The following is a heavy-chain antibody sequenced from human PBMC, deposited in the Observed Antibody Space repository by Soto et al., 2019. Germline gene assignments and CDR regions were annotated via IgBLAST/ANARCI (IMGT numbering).Heavy chain of an antibody. CDR2: ISSNGGST. V-gene: IGHV3-64*01. CDR1: GFTFSSYA. D-gene: IGHD6-19*01. Sequence: GGSLRLSCAASGFTFSSYAMHWVRQAPGKGLEYVSAISSNGGSTYYANSVKGRFTISRDNSKNTLYLQMGSLRAEDMAVYYCARDKGQWLAAESFQHWGQGTLVTVS. J-gene: IGHJ1*01. CDR3: ARDKGQWLAAESFQH.